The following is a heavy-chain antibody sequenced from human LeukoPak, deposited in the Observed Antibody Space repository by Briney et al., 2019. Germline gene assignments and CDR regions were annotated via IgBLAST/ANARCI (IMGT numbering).Heavy chain of an antibody. Sequence: GGSLRLSCAASGFTFSSYGMHWVRQAPGKGLEWVAVIWYDGSNKYYADSVKGRFTISRDNSKNTLYLQMNSLRAEDTAVYYCATDQGYCSSTSCYRAYDAFDIWGQGTMVTVSS. J-gene: IGHJ3*02. D-gene: IGHD2-2*01. CDR3: ATDQGYCSSTSCYRAYDAFDI. CDR1: GFTFSSYG. V-gene: IGHV3-33*01. CDR2: IWYDGSNK.